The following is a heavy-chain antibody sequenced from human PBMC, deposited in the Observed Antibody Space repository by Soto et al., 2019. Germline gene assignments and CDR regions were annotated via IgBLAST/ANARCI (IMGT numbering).Heavy chain of an antibody. Sequence: SETLSLTCTVSGGSISSGGYYWSWIRQHPGKGLEWIGYIYYSGSTHYNPSLKSRVTISVDTSKNQFSLKLSSVTAADTAVYYCARVGRYYYGMDVWGQGTTVTVSS. CDR3: ARVGRYYYGMDV. V-gene: IGHV4-31*03. J-gene: IGHJ6*02. CDR2: IYYSGST. CDR1: GGSISSGGYY.